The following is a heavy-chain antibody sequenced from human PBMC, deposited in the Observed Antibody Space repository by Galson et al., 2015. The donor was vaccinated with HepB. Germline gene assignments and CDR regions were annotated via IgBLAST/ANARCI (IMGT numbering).Heavy chain of an antibody. CDR3: ARVLPYYYDTSAYRGFSGYYGMDG. CDR2: ISYDGTNK. V-gene: IGHV3-30-3*01. Sequence: SLRLSCAVSGFTFSSYAMHWVRQAPGKGLEWVAVISYDGTNKYYADYVKGRFTISRDNSKNTLYLQMNRLRAEDTAVYYCARVLPYYYDTSAYRGFSGYYGMDGRGQRTTVTVSS. CDR1: GFTFSSYA. J-gene: IGHJ6*02. D-gene: IGHD3-22*01.